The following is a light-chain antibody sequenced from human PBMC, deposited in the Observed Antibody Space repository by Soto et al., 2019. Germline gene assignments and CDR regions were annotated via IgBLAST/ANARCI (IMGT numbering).Light chain of an antibody. CDR1: QGISSW. CDR3: QQANSFPLT. V-gene: IGKV1-12*01. CDR2: DAS. Sequence: DIQMTQSPSSVSASVGDRLTITCRASQGISSWLAWYQQKPEKXXKXXIYDASSLQSGVPSRFSGSGSGTDFTLTISSLQPEDCETYDCQQANSFPLTFGGGTKVDI. J-gene: IGKJ4*01.